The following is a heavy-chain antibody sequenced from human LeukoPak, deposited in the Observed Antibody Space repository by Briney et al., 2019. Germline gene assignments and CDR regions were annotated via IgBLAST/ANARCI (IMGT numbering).Heavy chain of an antibody. CDR3: ARQTRRSSSNDFGY. J-gene: IGHJ4*02. Sequence: SETLSLTCAVYGGSFSAYYWSWIRQPPGKGLEWIGEINGSGYTNYNPSLKSRVTISADTSKNQFPLRLNSMTAADTAVYYCARQTRRSSSNDFGYWGQGTLVTVSS. CDR2: INGSGYT. D-gene: IGHD2-2*01. CDR1: GGSFSAYY. V-gene: IGHV4-34*01.